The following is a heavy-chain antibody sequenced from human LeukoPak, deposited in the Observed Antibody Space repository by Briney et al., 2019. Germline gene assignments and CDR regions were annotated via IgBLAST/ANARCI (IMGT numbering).Heavy chain of an antibody. CDR3: ARSRSGSHTGWFDP. Sequence: SETLSLTCTVSGGTISSSSYYWGWIRQPPGKGLEWIGSIYYSGSTYYNPSLKSRVTISVDTSKNQFSLKLSSVTAADTAVYYCARSRSGSHTGWFDPWGQGTLVTVSS. CDR2: IYYSGST. D-gene: IGHD1-26*01. V-gene: IGHV4-39*01. CDR1: GGTISSSSYY. J-gene: IGHJ5*02.